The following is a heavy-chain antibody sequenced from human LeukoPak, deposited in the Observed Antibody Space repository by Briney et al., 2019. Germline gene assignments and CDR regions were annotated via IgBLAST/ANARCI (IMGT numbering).Heavy chain of an antibody. D-gene: IGHD1-26*01. Sequence: GGSLRLSCAASGFTFSDYYMSWIRQAPGKGLEWVSYISSIGSTTFYADSVKGRFTISRDNAKNSLYLQMSSLRAEDTAVYYCARSLSGSYYGIDYWGQGTLDTVSS. CDR3: ARSLSGSYYGIDY. CDR2: ISSIGSTT. J-gene: IGHJ4*02. CDR1: GFTFSDYY. V-gene: IGHV3-11*04.